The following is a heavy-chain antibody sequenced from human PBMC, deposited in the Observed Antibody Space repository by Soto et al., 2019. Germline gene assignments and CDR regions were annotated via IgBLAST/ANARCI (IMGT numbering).Heavy chain of an antibody. J-gene: IGHJ4*02. CDR3: SYDTFGDKDF. D-gene: IGHD3-9*01. V-gene: IGHV4-4*02. CDR2: MFHSGGA. Sequence: SETLSLTCVVSDGSISTYDWWTWVRQPPGKGLEWIGKMFHSGGADYSPSLKSRVTISADSSKNHFSLRLTAVTAADTAVYYCSYDTFGDKDFWGQGTPVTVSS. CDR1: DGSISTYDW.